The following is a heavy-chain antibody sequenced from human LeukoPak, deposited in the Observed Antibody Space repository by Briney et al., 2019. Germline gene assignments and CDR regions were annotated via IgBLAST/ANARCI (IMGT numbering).Heavy chain of an antibody. CDR3: ATNYYDSSGYAFDI. J-gene: IGHJ3*02. D-gene: IGHD3-22*01. CDR1: GFTFSSYW. V-gene: IGHV3-7*01. CDR2: IKQDGSEK. Sequence: GGSLRLSCAASGFTFSSYWMSWVRQAPGKRLEWVANIKQDGSEKYYVDSVKGRFTISRDNAKNSLYLQMNSLRAEDTAVYYCATNYYDSSGYAFDIWGQGTMVTVSS.